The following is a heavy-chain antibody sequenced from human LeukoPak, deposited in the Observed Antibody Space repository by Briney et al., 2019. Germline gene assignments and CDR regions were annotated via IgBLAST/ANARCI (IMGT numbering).Heavy chain of an antibody. D-gene: IGHD6-6*01. CDR2: ISHSGST. Sequence: PSETLSLTCAVYGGSFSGYYWSWIRQPPGKGLEWIGEISHSGSTNYNPSLKSRVTISVDTSKNQFSLKLSSVTAADTAVYYCARKIRYSSSSSPYYFDYWGQGTLVTVSS. V-gene: IGHV4-34*01. CDR1: GGSFSGYY. CDR3: ARKIRYSSSSSPYYFDY. J-gene: IGHJ4*02.